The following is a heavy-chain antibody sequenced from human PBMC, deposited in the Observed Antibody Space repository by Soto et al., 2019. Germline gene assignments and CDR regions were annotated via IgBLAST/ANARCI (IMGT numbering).Heavy chain of an antibody. CDR3: GRDLRDWDSGSYSYDY. V-gene: IGHV3-7*04. J-gene: IGHJ4*02. D-gene: IGHD1-26*01. Sequence: GGSLRLSCAASGFTFSSYWMSWVRQAPGKGLEWVANIKQDGDEQYYVDSVKGRFTISRDNAKNSLYLQMNSLRAEDTALYYCGRDLRDWDSGSYSYDYWGQGTLVTVSS. CDR1: GFTFSSYW. CDR2: IKQDGDEQ.